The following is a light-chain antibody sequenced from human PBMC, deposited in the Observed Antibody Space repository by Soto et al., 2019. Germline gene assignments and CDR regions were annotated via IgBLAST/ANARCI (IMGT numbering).Light chain of an antibody. J-gene: IGKJ1*01. Sequence: DIVMTQSPDSLAVSLGERASINCRSSQSVLYSFNNKNYIAWYQQKPGQPPKLLIYWASTRESGVPDRFSGSGSGTDFTLTISSLQAEDVAVYYCQQYYSPPPTFGQGTKVEIK. CDR1: QSVLYSFNNKNY. CDR2: WAS. V-gene: IGKV4-1*01. CDR3: QQYYSPPPT.